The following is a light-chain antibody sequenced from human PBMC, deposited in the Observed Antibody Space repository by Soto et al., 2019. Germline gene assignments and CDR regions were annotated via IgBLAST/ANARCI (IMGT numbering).Light chain of an antibody. V-gene: IGKV1-5*03. Sequence: DIQMTQSPSTLSASVGDRITITCRASQSISRSLSWYQQKPGKAPKLLIYMASNLQSGVPSRFGGAGSGTEFTLTISSLQPDDFATYYCQQYNTYSRTFGQGTKV. CDR3: QQYNTYSRT. CDR2: MAS. CDR1: QSISRS. J-gene: IGKJ1*01.